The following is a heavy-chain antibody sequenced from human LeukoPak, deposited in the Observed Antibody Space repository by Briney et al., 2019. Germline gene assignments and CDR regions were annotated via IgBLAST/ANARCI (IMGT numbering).Heavy chain of an antibody. J-gene: IGHJ6*03. CDR3: ARGPRTMTGTPYCYYMDV. Sequence: SETLSLTCSVSGASISSYWSWIRQPAGKGLEWIGRIYGSGSTNYNPSLQSRITMSLDTSKNQVSLKITSVTAADTAVYYCARGPRTMTGTPYCYYMDVWGKGTTVTISS. CDR2: IYGSGST. CDR1: GASISSY. V-gene: IGHV4-4*07. D-gene: IGHD3-22*01.